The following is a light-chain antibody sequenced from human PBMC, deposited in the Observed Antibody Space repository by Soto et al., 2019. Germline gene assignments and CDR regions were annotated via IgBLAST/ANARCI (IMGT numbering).Light chain of an antibody. CDR3: SSYVGSNNYV. V-gene: IGLV2-8*01. J-gene: IGLJ1*01. Sequence: QSVLTQPPSASGSPGQSVTISCTGTSKEVGAYKYVSWFQQHPGKAPKLIIYEFTERLSGVLDRFSGSKSGNTASLTVSGLQADDEADYYCSSYVGSNNYVFGTGTKVTVL. CDR2: EFT. CDR1: SKEVGAYKY.